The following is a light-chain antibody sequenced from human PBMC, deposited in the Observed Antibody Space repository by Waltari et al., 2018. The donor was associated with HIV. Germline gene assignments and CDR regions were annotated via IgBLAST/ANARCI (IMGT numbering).Light chain of an antibody. CDR1: AAVIGGSNS. J-gene: IGLJ3*02. CDR3: SSYMDYGTLV. CDR2: HVS. Sequence: QSDLTQPASASGSPGQSVTISCTGTAAVIGGSNSVSWYQHHPGKAPKLIIFHVSNRPTGISSRFSGASSGNTASLTISGLQTEDEADFYCSSYMDYGTLVFGGGTKLTVL. V-gene: IGLV2-14*03.